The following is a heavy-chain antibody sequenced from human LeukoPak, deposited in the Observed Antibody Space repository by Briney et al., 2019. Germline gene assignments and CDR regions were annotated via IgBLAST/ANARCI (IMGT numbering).Heavy chain of an antibody. V-gene: IGHV3-7*03. CDR1: GFTFSIYW. D-gene: IGHD6-19*01. CDR3: AKGTQWLVYDFFDY. J-gene: IGHJ4*02. Sequence: PGGSLRLSCAASGFTFSIYWMSWVRQAPGKGLEWVANINQDGSQKYYVDSVKGRFTISRDNSKNTLYLQMNSLRAEDTAVYYCAKGTQWLVYDFFDYWGQGTLVTVSS. CDR2: INQDGSQK.